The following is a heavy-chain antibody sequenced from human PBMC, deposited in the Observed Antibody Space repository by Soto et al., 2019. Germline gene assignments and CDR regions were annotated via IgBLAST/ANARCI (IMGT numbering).Heavy chain of an antibody. CDR1: SDSISNYY. J-gene: IGHJ5*02. D-gene: IGHD2-2*01. CDR3: ARGIGEYQLLSRWFDP. Sequence: PXXTLSLPCTVSSDSISNYYCRWFLQPPGKGLEWIGYMHYNGYTSYNPSLRSRVTISVDKSKNQFSLKLSSVTAADTAVYYCARGIGEYQLLSRWFDPWGQGTLVTVSS. V-gene: IGHV4-59*12. CDR2: MHYNGYT.